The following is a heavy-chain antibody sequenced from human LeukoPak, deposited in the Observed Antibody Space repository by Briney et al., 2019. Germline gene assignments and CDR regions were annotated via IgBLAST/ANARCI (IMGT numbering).Heavy chain of an antibody. J-gene: IGHJ5*02. V-gene: IGHV1-46*01. CDR1: VYTFTSYY. D-gene: IGHD6-13*01. CDR3: AREPRADSSSWYNWFDP. Sequence: ASVTVSSTASVYTFTSYYMHWVRQAPGQGVEWMGIINPSGGSTSYAQKFQGRVTMTRDTSTSTVYMELSSLRSEDTAVYYCAREPRADSSSWYNWFDPWGQGTLVTVSS. CDR2: INPSGGST.